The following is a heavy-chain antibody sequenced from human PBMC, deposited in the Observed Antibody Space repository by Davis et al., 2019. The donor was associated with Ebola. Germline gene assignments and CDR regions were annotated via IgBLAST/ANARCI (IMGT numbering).Heavy chain of an antibody. J-gene: IGHJ6*03. CDR1: GGTFSSYA. V-gene: IGHV1-69*13. CDR3: LLAARDYYYYMDV. D-gene: IGHD2-15*01. CDR2: IIPIFGTA. Sequence: SVKVSCKASGGTFSSYAISWVRQAPGQGLEWMGGIIPIFGTANYAQKFQGRVTITADESTSTAYMELSSLRSEDTAVYYCLLAARDYYYYMDVWGKGTTVTVSS.